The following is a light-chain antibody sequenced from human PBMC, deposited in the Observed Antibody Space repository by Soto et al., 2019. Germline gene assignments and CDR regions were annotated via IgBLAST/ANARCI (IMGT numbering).Light chain of an antibody. V-gene: IGKV1-39*01. CDR3: QQSYSTPLT. Sequence: DIVMTQSPDSLSVSLGESATIKFKSSESVLSSSNNKNYLAWYQQKPGKAPKLLIYDASSLESGVPSRFSGSGSGTEFTLTISSLQPEDFATYYCQQSYSTPLTFGGGTKV. J-gene: IGKJ4*01. CDR1: ESVLSSSNNKNY. CDR2: DAS.